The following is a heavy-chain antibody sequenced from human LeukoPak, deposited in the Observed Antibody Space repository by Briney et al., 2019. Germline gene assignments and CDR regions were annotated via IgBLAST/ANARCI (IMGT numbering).Heavy chain of an antibody. CDR3: ARVGSAYDSGVYYLPEKIFDY. V-gene: IGHV7-4-1*02. CDR1: GYTFTSYA. CDR2: INTNTGNP. D-gene: IGHD3-22*01. Sequence: ASVKVSCKASGYTFTSYAMNWVRQAPGQGLEWMGWINTNTGNPTYAQGFTGRFVFSLDTSVSTAYLQISSLKAEDTAVYYCARVGSAYDSGVYYLPEKIFDYGGQGPLVTVS. J-gene: IGHJ4*02.